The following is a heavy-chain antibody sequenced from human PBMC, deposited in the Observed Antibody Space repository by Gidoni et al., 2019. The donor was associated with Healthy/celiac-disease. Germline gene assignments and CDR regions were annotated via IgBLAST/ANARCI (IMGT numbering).Heavy chain of an antibody. J-gene: IGHJ6*02. Sequence: QVQLVESGGGVVQPGRSLRLSCPASGFTFISSGMPWVRQAPGKGLEWVAVIWYDGSNKYYADSVKGRFTISRDNSKNTLYLQMNSLRAEDTAVYYCARDEGASTLRFLEWLPKYYGMDVWGQGTTVTVSS. CDR3: ARDEGASTLRFLEWLPKYYGMDV. V-gene: IGHV3-33*01. D-gene: IGHD3-3*01. CDR1: GFTFISSG. CDR2: IWYDGSNK.